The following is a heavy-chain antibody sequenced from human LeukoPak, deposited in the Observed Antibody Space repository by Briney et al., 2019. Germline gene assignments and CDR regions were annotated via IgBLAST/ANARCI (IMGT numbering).Heavy chain of an antibody. CDR1: GFSFNNYG. D-gene: IGHD6-13*01. V-gene: IGHV3-30*18. J-gene: IGHJ5*02. CDR3: AKGVGSSRPSNWFDP. CDR2: ISDDGSKT. Sequence: GGSLRRSCAASGFSFNNYGMHWVRQAPGRGLEWVAFISDDGSKTYYADSVKGRFTISRDNSKNTVSVEMNSLRVEDTAVYYCAKGVGSSRPSNWFDPWGQGTLVTVSS.